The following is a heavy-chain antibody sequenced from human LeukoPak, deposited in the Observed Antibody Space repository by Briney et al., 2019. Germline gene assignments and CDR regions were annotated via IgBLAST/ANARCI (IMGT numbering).Heavy chain of an antibody. D-gene: IGHD3-10*01. CDR1: GYTFTSYG. V-gene: IGHV1-18*01. CDR2: ISTYNGNT. Sequence: ASVKVSCKASGYTFTSYGISWVRQAPGQGLEWMGWISTYNGNTNYAQKLHGRVTMTTDTSTSTAYMDLRSLRSDDTAVYYCARALFRGVIVAFDIWGQGTMVTVSS. CDR3: ARALFRGVIVAFDI. J-gene: IGHJ3*02.